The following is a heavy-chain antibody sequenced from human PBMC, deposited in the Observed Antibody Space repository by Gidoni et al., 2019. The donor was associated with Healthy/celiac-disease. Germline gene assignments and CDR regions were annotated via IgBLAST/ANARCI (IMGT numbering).Heavy chain of an antibody. V-gene: IGHV4-34*01. D-gene: IGHD3-22*01. CDR1: GGSFSDYY. CDR2: INHSGST. J-gene: IGHJ4*02. Sequence: QVQLQQWGAGLLKPSETLSLTCAVYGGSFSDYYWRWIRQPPGKGLEWIWEINHSGSTNDNPSLKSRVTISVDTSKNQFSLRLSSMTAADTAVYYCARGSYYDGYNYPENDYWGQGTLVTVSS. CDR3: ARGSYYDGYNYPENDY.